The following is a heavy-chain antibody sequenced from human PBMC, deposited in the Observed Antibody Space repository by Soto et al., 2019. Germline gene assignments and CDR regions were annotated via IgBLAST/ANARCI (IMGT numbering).Heavy chain of an antibody. Sequence: QVHLVQSGGEVKKPGASVKVSCKASGYTFNRHGITWVRQAPGQGLEWMGWISGYNGDINYEQKFQGRVTLSSDTLTSTVYLYLKSLRFDDTAVYYCARVRIVGAREIDFWGQGTLVTVSS. CDR3: ARVRIVGAREIDF. V-gene: IGHV1-18*04. CDR2: ISGYNGDI. D-gene: IGHD1-26*01. CDR1: GYTFNRHG. J-gene: IGHJ4*02.